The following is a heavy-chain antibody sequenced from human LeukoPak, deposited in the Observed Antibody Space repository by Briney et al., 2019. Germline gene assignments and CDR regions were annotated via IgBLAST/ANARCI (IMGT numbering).Heavy chain of an antibody. CDR2: ISDSGGST. CDR3: AKDTSIGRYCTNGVCSPFDY. V-gene: IGHV3-23*01. D-gene: IGHD2-8*01. CDR1: GFTFSSYA. J-gene: IGHJ4*02. Sequence: GGSLRLSCAASGFTFSSYAMSWVRQAPEKGLEWVSAISDSGGSTYDADSVKGRFTISRDNSKNTLYLQMNSLRAEDTAVYYCAKDTSIGRYCTNGVCSPFDYWGQGTLVTVSS.